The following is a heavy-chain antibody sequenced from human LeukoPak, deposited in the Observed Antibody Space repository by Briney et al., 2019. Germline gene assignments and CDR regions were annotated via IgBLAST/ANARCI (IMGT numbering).Heavy chain of an antibody. V-gene: IGHV4-39*07. J-gene: IGHJ5*02. CDR3: ARETRITMIVVVIANWFDP. CDR1: GGSISSSSYY. D-gene: IGHD3-22*01. Sequence: SETLSLTCTVSGGSISSSSYYWGWIRQPPGKGLEWIGSIYYSGSTYYNPSLKSRVTISVDTSKNQFSLKLSSVTAADTAVYYCARETRITMIVVVIANWFDPWGQGTLVTVSS. CDR2: IYYSGST.